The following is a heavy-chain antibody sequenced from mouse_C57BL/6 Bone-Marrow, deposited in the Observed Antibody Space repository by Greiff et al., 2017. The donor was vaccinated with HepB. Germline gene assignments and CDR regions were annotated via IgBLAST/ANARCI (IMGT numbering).Heavy chain of an antibody. Sequence: VQLQESGPGLVQPSQSLSITCTVSGFSLTSYGVHWVRQSPGKGLEWLGVIWSGGSTDYNAAFISRLSISKDTSKSQVFFKMNSLQADDTAIYYCASYYYGSSLYAMDYWGQGTSVTVSS. V-gene: IGHV2-2*01. CDR1: GFSLTSYG. J-gene: IGHJ4*01. D-gene: IGHD1-1*01. CDR2: IWSGGST. CDR3: ASYYYGSSLYAMDY.